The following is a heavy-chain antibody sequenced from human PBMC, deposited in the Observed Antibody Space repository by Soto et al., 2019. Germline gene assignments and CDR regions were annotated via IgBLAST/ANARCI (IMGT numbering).Heavy chain of an antibody. J-gene: IGHJ6*03. CDR2: ISGSGGST. D-gene: IGHD3-3*01. Sequence: CAASGFTFSSYAMSWVRQAPGKGLEWVSAISGSGGSTYYADSVKGRFTISRDNSKNTLYLQMNSLRAEDTAVYYCAKVSGYDFWSGYYRDYYYYMDVWGKGTTVTVSS. V-gene: IGHV3-23*01. CDR3: AKVSGYDFWSGYYRDYYYYMDV. CDR1: GFTFSSYA.